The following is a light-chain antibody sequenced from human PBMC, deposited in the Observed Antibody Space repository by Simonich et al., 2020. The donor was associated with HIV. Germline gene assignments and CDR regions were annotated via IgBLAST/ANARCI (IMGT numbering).Light chain of an antibody. V-gene: IGKV1-39*01. CDR2: AAS. Sequence: DIQMTKSPSSLSASVGDRVTITCRASQSINNYLNWYQQKPGKAPKLLIYAASSLQSGVPSRFRGSGSGTDFTLTISRLQPEDFATYFCQQSYITSYTFGPGTKLEIK. CDR1: QSINNY. CDR3: QQSYITSYT. J-gene: IGKJ2*01.